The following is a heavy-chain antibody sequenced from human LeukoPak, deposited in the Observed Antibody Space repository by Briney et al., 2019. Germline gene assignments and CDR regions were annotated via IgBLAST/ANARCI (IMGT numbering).Heavy chain of an antibody. CDR2: IYYSGST. V-gene: IGHV4-39*01. J-gene: IGHJ5*02. Sequence: KPSETLSLTCTVSGGSISSSSYYWGWIRQPPGKGLEWIGSIYYSGSTYYNPSLKSRVTISVDTSKNQFSLKLSSVTAADTAVYYCAIRYCSSARCYTGDNWFDPWGQGTLVTVSS. CDR1: GGSISSSSYY. CDR3: AIRYCSSARCYTGDNWFDP. D-gene: IGHD2-2*02.